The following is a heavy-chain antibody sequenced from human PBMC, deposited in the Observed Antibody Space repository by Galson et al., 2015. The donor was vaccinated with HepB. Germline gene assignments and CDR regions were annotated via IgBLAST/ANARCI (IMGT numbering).Heavy chain of an antibody. V-gene: IGHV4-34*01. Sequence: LSLTCAVYGGSFSGYYWSWIRQPPGKGLEWIGEINHSGSTNYNPSLKSRVTISVDTSKNQFSLKLSSVTAADTAVYYCARGSSGYYFSGRWFDPWGQGTLVTVSS. CDR3: ARGSSGYYFSGRWFDP. D-gene: IGHD3-22*01. CDR1: GGSFSGYY. J-gene: IGHJ5*02. CDR2: INHSGST.